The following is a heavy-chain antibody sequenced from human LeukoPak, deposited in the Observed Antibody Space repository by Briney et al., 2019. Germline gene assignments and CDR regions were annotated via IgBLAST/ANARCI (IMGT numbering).Heavy chain of an antibody. D-gene: IGHD3-9*01. V-gene: IGHV3-21*01. CDR2: ISSSSSYI. CDR3: ARDRNDIPGHYGMDV. CDR1: GFTFSSYE. J-gene: IGHJ6*04. Sequence: GGSLRLSCAAYGFTFSSYEMNWVRQAPGKGLEWVSSISSSSSYIYYADSVKGRFTISRDNAKNSLYLQMNSLRAEDTAVYYCARDRNDIPGHYGMDVWGKGTTVTVSS.